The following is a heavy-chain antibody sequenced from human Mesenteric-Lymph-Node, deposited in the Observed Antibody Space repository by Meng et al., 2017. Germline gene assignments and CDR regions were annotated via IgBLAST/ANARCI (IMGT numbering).Heavy chain of an antibody. CDR1: GFTFSSYA. CDR2: ISGSGGST. V-gene: IGHV3-23*01. CDR3: ARASACRDGYNCPFDY. D-gene: IGHD5-24*01. J-gene: IGHJ4*01. Sequence: GESLKISCAASGFTFSSYAMSWVRQASGKGLEWVSAISGSGGSTYYADSVKGRFTISRDNSKNTLYLQMNSLRAEDTAVYYCARASACRDGYNCPFDYWGQGTLVTVSS.